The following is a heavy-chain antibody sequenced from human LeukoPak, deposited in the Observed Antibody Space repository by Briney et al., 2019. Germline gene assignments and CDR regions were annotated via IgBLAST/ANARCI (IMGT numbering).Heavy chain of an antibody. J-gene: IGHJ4*02. D-gene: IGHD3-22*01. V-gene: IGHV3-30*04. Sequence: GGSLRLSRAASGFTFSRYGMHWVRQAPGKGLEWVTAISYDGSNKYYADSVKGRFTISRDNSKNTLYVQMNSLRAEDTAVYYCAREYDSSGYHYSIDYWGQGTMVTVSS. CDR3: AREYDSSGYHYSIDY. CDR2: ISYDGSNK. CDR1: GFTFSRYG.